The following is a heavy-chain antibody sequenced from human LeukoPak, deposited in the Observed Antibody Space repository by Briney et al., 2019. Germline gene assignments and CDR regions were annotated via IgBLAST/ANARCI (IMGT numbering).Heavy chain of an antibody. CDR3: ARDNQYNSASSDYGGTNFDS. J-gene: IGHJ4*02. CDR2: IYQSGST. V-gene: IGHV4-38-2*02. Sequence: SETLSLTCTVSGYSIRNGYNWGWIRLSPGKGLEWLGSIYQSGSTYDNPSLKSRVTLSIDTSKNQFSLKLSSVTAADTAMYYCARDNQYNSASSDYGGTNFDSWGQGTLVTVSS. D-gene: IGHD4-17*01. CDR1: GYSIRNGYN.